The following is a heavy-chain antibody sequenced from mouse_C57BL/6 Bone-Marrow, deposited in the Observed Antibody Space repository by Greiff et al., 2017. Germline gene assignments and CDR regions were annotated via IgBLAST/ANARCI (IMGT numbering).Heavy chain of an antibody. D-gene: IGHD2-1*01. V-gene: IGHV14-4*01. CDR2: IDPENGAT. Sequence: VQLQQSGAELVRPGASVKLSCTASGFNIKDDYMHWVKQRPEQGLEWIGWIDPENGATEYASKFKGKATITADTSSNTAYLHLSSLTSEDTAVYYCTAALSTGPYFDYWGQGTTLTVSS. CDR1: GFNIKDDY. CDR3: TAALSTGPYFDY. J-gene: IGHJ2*01.